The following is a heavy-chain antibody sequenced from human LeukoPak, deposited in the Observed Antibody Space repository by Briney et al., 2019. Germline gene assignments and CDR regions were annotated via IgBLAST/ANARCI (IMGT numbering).Heavy chain of an antibody. V-gene: IGHV3-48*02. CDR3: ARGSYGDWDFGY. Sequence: PGGCLRLSCVASGFTFRTYSMNWVRQTPGKGLEWVSYISSNSDTVYYADSVKGRFTISRDSAKNSLYLQMSSLRDEDTAVYYCARGSYGDWDFGYWGQGTLVTVSS. CDR1: GFTFRTYS. CDR2: ISSNSDTV. J-gene: IGHJ4*02. D-gene: IGHD4-17*01.